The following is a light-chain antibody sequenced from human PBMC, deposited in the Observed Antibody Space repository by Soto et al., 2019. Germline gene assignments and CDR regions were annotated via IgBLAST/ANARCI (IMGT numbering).Light chain of an antibody. Sequence: QSVLTQPPSVSGAPGQRVTISCTGSSSNIGAGYDVHWYQQLPGTAPKLLISGNSNRPSGVPDRFSGSKSGTSASLAITGLQAEDEADYYCQSYDSSLSGWVFCGGTQLTVL. CDR2: GNS. V-gene: IGLV1-40*01. J-gene: IGLJ3*02. CDR3: QSYDSSLSGWV. CDR1: SSNIGAGYD.